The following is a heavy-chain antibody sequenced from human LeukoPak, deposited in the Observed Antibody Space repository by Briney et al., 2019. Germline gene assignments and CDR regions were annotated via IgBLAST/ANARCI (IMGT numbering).Heavy chain of an antibody. V-gene: IGHV3-23*01. CDR1: GFPLSSYA. CDR3: VNLYSSNY. Sequence: GGSLRLSCAASGFPLSSYAMSWVRQAPGKELEWVSGISGGGGSTFYADSVKGRFTISRDNSKNTLYLQMNSLRAEDTAVYYCVNLYSSNYWGQGTLVTVSS. D-gene: IGHD6-19*01. J-gene: IGHJ4*02. CDR2: ISGGGGST.